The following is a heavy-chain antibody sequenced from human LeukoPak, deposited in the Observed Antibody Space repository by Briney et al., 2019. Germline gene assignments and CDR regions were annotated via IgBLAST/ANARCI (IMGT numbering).Heavy chain of an antibody. CDR2: SNK. J-gene: IGHJ4*02. V-gene: IGHV3-33*01. CDR3: ARDKGGLLWFRELLFYFDY. D-gene: IGHD3-10*01. Sequence: SNKYYADSVKGRFTISRDNSKNTLYLQMNSLRAEDTAVYYCARDKGGLLWFRELLFYFDYWGQGTLVTVSS.